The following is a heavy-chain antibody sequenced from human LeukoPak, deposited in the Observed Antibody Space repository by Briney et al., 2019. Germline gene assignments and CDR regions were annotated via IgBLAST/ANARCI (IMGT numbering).Heavy chain of an antibody. CDR2: ISGSGGST. CDR1: GFTFSSYA. Sequence: EGSLRLSCAASGFTFSSYAMSWVRQAPGKGLEWVSAISGSGGSTYYADSVKGRFTISRDNSKNTLYLQMNSLRAEDTAVYYCAKDLTYYYDSSGYWDWGQGTLVTVSS. D-gene: IGHD3-22*01. CDR3: AKDLTYYYDSSGYWD. J-gene: IGHJ4*02. V-gene: IGHV3-23*01.